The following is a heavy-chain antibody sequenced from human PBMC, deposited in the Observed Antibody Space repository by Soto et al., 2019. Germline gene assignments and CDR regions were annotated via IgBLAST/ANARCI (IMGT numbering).Heavy chain of an antibody. D-gene: IGHD6-13*01. CDR1: GGSISGHY. V-gene: IGHV4-34*01. CDR3: ARGNIAAALVY. CDR2: INHSGGT. Sequence: QVQLQQWGAGLLKPSETLSLTCAVYGGSISGHYWNWIRHPPGKGLEWIGEINHSGGTNKSPSLKSRVTKSVDTSKNQYSLNLGAVTAADTAVYYCARGNIAAALVYWGQGTLVTVSS. J-gene: IGHJ4*02.